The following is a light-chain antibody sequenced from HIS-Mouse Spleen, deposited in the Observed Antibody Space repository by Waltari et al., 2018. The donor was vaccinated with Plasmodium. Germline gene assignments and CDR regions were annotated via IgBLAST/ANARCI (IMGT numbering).Light chain of an antibody. CDR2: AVC. V-gene: IGLV2-14*03. Sequence: QSALTQPASVSGSPGQSITISCTGTSSDVGGYNYVSWYQQHPGKAPKLMIYAVCNRPSGVSNRLAGSKSGNTDSLTVSGLQAEEEADYYCSSYTSSSTRVFGGGTKLTVL. J-gene: IGLJ3*02. CDR1: SSDVGGYNY. CDR3: SSYTSSSTRV.